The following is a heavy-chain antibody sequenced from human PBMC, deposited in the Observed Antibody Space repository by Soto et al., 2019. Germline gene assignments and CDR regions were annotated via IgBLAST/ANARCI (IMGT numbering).Heavy chain of an antibody. J-gene: IGHJ3*02. CDR3: ARAVAGTHDAFAI. D-gene: IGHD6-19*01. CDR1: GYTXNGYY. CDR2: INPNSGGT. Sequence: SXKVSFKASGYTXNGYYMHLVRQAPGQGLEWMGWINPNSGGTNYAQKFQGWVTMTRDTSISTAYMELSRLRSDDTAVYYCARAVAGTHDAFAIWGQGTMGTVS. V-gene: IGHV1-2*04.